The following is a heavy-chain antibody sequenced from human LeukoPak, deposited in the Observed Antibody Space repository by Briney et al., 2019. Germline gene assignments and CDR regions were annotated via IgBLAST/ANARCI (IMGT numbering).Heavy chain of an antibody. CDR1: GFTFSSYA. D-gene: IGHD6-19*01. V-gene: IGHV3-23*01. Sequence: GGSLRLSCAASGFTFSSYAMSWVRQAPGKGLDWVSAISGSGGSTYYADSVKGRFAISRDNSKNTLYLQMNSLRAEDTAVYYCAKLYSSGINAFDYWGQGTLVTVSS. CDR3: AKLYSSGINAFDY. CDR2: ISGSGGST. J-gene: IGHJ4*02.